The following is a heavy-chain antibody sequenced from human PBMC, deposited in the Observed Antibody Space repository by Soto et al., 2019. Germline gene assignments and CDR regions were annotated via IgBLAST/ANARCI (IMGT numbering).Heavy chain of an antibody. CDR3: ARDATEYYYYGMDV. V-gene: IGHV4-30-4*01. D-gene: IGHD2-15*01. CDR1: GGSISSGDYY. Sequence: ASETLSLTCTVSGGSISSGDYYWSWIRQPPGKGLEWIGYIYYSGSTYYNPSLKSRVTISVDTSKNQFSLKLSSVTAADTAVYYCARDATEYYYYGMDVWGQGTTVTVSS. CDR2: IYYSGST. J-gene: IGHJ6*02.